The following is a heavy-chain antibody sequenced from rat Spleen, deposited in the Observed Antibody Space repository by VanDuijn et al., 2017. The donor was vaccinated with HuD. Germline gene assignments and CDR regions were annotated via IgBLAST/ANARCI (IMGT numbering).Heavy chain of an antibody. Sequence: EVQLVESGGGLVQPGRSLRLSCVASGFTFNYYWMTWIRQAPGKGLEWVASITNASGRTYYPDSVKGRFTISRDNAKSTLYLQMNSLRSEDTATYYCTRVDDWGQGVMVTVSS. CDR3: TRVDD. CDR1: GFTFNYYW. CDR2: ITNASGRT. V-gene: IGHV5-31*01. J-gene: IGHJ2*01.